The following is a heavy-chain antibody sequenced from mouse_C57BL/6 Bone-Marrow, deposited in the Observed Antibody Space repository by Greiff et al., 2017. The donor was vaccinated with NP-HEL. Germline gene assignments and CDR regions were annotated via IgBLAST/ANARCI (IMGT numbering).Heavy chain of an antibody. D-gene: IGHD1-2*01. Sequence: EVKLQASGGGLVKPGGSLKLSCAASGFTFSSYAMSWVRQTPAKRLEWVATISDGGSYTYYPDNVKGRFTISRDNAKNNLYLQMSHLKSEDTAMYYCATLRRRCNAMDYWGQGTSVTVSS. CDR1: GFTFSSYA. CDR2: ISDGGSYT. J-gene: IGHJ4*01. V-gene: IGHV5-4*03. CDR3: ATLRRRCNAMDY.